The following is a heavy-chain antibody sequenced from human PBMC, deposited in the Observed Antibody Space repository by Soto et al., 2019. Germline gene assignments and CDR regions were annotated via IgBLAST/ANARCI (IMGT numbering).Heavy chain of an antibody. D-gene: IGHD3-22*01. CDR3: ARARLAFTLLVVVRGAFDI. Sequence: SETLSLTCAVYGVSFSGYYWSWIREPPGKGLEWIGEINHSGSTNYNPSLKSRVTISVDTSKNQFSLKLSSVTAADTAVYYCARARLAFTLLVVVRGAFDIWGQGTMIT. CDR1: GVSFSGYY. CDR2: INHSGST. V-gene: IGHV4-34*01. J-gene: IGHJ3*02.